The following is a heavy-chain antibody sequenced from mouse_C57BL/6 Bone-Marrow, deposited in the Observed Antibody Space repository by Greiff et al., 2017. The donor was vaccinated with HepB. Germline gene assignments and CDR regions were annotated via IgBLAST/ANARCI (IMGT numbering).Heavy chain of an antibody. CDR1: GYSFTGYY. Sequence: VHVKQSGPELVKPGASVKISCKASGYSFTGYYMNWVKHSPDKSLEWIGEINPSTGGTPYNQKFKAKATLTVDKSSSTAYMQLKSLTSEDSAVYYCARGGYDGSSAYWYFDVWGTGTTVTVSS. CDR2: INPSTGGT. D-gene: IGHD1-1*01. CDR3: ARGGYDGSSAYWYFDV. V-gene: IGHV1-42*01. J-gene: IGHJ1*03.